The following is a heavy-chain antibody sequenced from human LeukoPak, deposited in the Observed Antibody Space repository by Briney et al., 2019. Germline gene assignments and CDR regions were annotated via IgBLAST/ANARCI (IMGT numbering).Heavy chain of an antibody. J-gene: IGHJ4*02. CDR2: IYYSGST. CDR3: ARLEDIGSLNFDF. D-gene: IGHD2-15*01. CDR1: GGSISTFY. V-gene: IGHV4-59*01. Sequence: SETLSLTCTVSGGSISTFYWSWIRQPPGKGLEWIGYIYYSGSTNYNPSLKSRVTISVDTSKNQFSLKLSSVTAADTAVYYCARLEDIGSLNFDFWGQGTLVTVSS.